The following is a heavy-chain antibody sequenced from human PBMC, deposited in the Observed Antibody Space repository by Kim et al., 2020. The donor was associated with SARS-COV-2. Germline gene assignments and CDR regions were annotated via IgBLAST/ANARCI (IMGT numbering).Heavy chain of an antibody. CDR1: GFTFGDYA. CDR2: IRSKDYGGTT. D-gene: IGHD3-16*01. Sequence: GGSLRLSCTSSGFTFGDYAMSWVRQAPGKGLEWVGFIRSKDYGGTTEYDPSVRGRFTISRDDSKSIAYIQMNSLKTEDTAVYYCTKGWGDYWGQGTLVTVSS. J-gene: IGHJ4*02. V-gene: IGHV3-49*04. CDR3: TKGWGDY.